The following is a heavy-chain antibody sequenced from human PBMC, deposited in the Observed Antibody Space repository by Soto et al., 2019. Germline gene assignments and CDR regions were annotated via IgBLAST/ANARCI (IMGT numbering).Heavy chain of an antibody. CDR3: SWALDCHTGSCIYC. J-gene: IGHJ4*02. V-gene: IGHV3-15*01. CDR1: GFTFSKAW. D-gene: IGHD2-2*01. Sequence: EVQLVESGGGLVKPGGSLRLSCVASGFTFSKAWMSWVRQAPGKGREWVGRIKSKSDDGTTDYAAPVKGRFTISRDDSENPLYLQMNSLKTEDPAVSYCSWALDCHTGSCIYCWGQGTLVTVSS. CDR2: IKSKSDDGTT.